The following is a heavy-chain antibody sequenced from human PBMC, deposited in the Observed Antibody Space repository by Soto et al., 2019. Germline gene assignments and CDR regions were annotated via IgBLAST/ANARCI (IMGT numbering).Heavy chain of an antibody. Sequence: GSLRLSCAASGFTFSSYWMSWVRQAPGKGLEWVSSISSSSSYIYYADSVKGRFTISRDNAKNSLYLQMNSLRAEDTAVYYCARNYYGSGSFIHYYMDVWGKGTTVTVSS. CDR2: ISSSSSYI. CDR1: GFTFSSYW. CDR3: ARNYYGSGSFIHYYMDV. J-gene: IGHJ6*03. D-gene: IGHD3-10*01. V-gene: IGHV3-21*01.